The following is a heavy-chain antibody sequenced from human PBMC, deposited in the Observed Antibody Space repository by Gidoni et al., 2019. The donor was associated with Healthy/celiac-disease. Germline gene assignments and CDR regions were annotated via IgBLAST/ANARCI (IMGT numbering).Heavy chain of an antibody. Sequence: EVQLVESGGGLVKPGGCLRLSCAASGFTFSNAWMGWVRQAPGKGLEWVGRIKSKTDGGTTDYAAPVKGRFTISRDDSKNTLYLQMNSLKTEDTAVYYCTTIHHSSGPLGYYYMDVWGKGTTVTVSS. CDR3: TTIHHSSGPLGYYYMDV. J-gene: IGHJ6*03. CDR1: GFTFSNAW. D-gene: IGHD3-22*01. CDR2: IKSKTDGGTT. V-gene: IGHV3-15*01.